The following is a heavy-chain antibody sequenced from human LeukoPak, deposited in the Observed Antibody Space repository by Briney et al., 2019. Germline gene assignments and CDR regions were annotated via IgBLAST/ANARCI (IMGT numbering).Heavy chain of an antibody. Sequence: GGSLRLSCAASGFTFSSYGMHWVRQAPGKGLEWVAVIWYDGSNKYYADSVKGRFTISRDNSKHTLYLQMNSLRAEDTAVYYCARNLGFLEWLPPTSYGMDVWGQGTTVTVSS. CDR2: IWYDGSNK. J-gene: IGHJ6*02. CDR1: GFTFSSYG. V-gene: IGHV3-33*01. CDR3: ARNLGFLEWLPPTSYGMDV. D-gene: IGHD3-3*01.